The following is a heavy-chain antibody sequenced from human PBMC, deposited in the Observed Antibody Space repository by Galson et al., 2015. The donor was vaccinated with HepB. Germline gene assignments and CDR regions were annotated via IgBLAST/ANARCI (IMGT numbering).Heavy chain of an antibody. CDR1: GGSISSSSYY. D-gene: IGHD6-19*01. CDR2: IYYSGST. Sequence: SETLSLTCTVSGGSISSSSYYWGWIRQPPGKGLEWIGSIYYSGSTHYNPSLKSRVTISVDTSKNQFSLKLSSVTAADTAVYYCARHPTSIAVAGAFDYWGQGTLVTVSS. J-gene: IGHJ4*02. CDR3: ARHPTSIAVAGAFDY. V-gene: IGHV4-39*01.